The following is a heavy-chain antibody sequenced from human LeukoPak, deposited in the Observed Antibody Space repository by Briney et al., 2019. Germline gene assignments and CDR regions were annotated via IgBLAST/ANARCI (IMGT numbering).Heavy chain of an antibody. CDR2: ISYDGSNK. Sequence: GRSLRLSCAASGFTFSSYGMHWVRQAPGKGPEWVAVISYDGSNKYYADSVKGRFTISRDNSKNTLYLQMNSLRAEDTAVYYCAKDRWELLSSLDYWGQGTLVTVSS. CDR3: AKDRWELLSSLDY. V-gene: IGHV3-30*18. CDR1: GFTFSSYG. J-gene: IGHJ4*02. D-gene: IGHD1-26*01.